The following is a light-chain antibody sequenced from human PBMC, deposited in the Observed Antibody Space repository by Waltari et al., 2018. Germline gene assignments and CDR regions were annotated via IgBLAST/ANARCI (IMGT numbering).Light chain of an antibody. J-gene: IGKJ2*01. CDR1: QDVSAA. CDR3: EHNHTVPYT. Sequence: TCHTKQDVSAAIRWFQKRQGKAPQRLCYNASTLQSGVPPRFSGAGSGTSFSFTTTSLQRQDSAPYICEHNHTVPYTFGRGTKLQIK. CDR2: NAS. V-gene: IGKV1-33*01.